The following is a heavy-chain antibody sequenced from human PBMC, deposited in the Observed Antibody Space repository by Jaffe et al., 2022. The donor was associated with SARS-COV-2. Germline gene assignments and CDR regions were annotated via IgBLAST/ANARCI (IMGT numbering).Heavy chain of an antibody. CDR2: ISGSGGST. J-gene: IGHJ5*02. V-gene: IGHV3-23*04. D-gene: IGHD3-22*01. CDR1: GFTFSNYA. CDR3: AKYYDSSGFHYTHRFDP. Sequence: EELLVESGGGLVQPGGSLRLTCAASGFTFSNYAMTWVRQAPGKGLEWVSSISGSGGSTNHADSVKGRFTISRDNSKDTLYLQMTGLRAEDTAVYYCAKYYDSSGFHYTHRFDPWGQGTLVTVSS.